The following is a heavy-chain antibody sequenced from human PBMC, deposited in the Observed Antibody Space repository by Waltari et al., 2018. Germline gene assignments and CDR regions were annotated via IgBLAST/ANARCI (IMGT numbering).Heavy chain of an antibody. V-gene: IGHV4-38-2*01. J-gene: IGHJ3*02. D-gene: IGHD7-27*01. CDR2: IYHSGST. CDR3: ARSVQANWGPFDAFDI. CDR1: GYSISSGYY. Sequence: QVQLQESGPGLVKPSETLSLTCAVSGYSISSGYYLGWIRQPPGKGLEWIGSIYHSGSTYYNPSLKSRVTISVDTSKNQFSLKLSSVTAADTAVYYCARSVQANWGPFDAFDIWGQGTMVTVSS.